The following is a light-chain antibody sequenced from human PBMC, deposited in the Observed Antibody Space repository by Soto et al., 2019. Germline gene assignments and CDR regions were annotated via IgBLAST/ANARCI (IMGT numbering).Light chain of an antibody. J-gene: IGKJ4*01. Sequence: DIQMTQSPSSLSASVGDRVTITCRASQGIKNFLAWYQQKPGKVPKLLIYAASTLQSGVASRFSGSGSGTDFTLTISSLQPEDVATYYCQKYDSARALTFGGGTKVEIK. CDR2: AAS. V-gene: IGKV1-27*01. CDR1: QGIKNF. CDR3: QKYDSARALT.